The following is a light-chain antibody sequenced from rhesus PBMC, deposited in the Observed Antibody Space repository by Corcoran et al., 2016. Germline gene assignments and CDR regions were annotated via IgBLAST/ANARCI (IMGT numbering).Light chain of an antibody. J-gene: IGKJ1*01. V-gene: IGKV1-22*01. CDR2: KSS. Sequence: DIQMTQSPSSLSASIGDKVTMTCRASQDISSWLAWYQQTPGKAPKLLIYKSSILQSGVPSRFSGRGSGTVFTLTISSLQPEDFATYFCLQHDSSPWTFGQGTKVEIK. CDR3: LQHDSSPWT. CDR1: QDISSW.